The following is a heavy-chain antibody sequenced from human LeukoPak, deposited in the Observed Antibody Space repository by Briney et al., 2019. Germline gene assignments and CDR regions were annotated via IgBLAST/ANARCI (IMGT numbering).Heavy chain of an antibody. CDR2: IYRSGST. V-gene: IGHV4-38-2*01. Sequence: SETLSLTCAVSGYSISSGYYWGWIRQPPGKGLEWIGSIYRSGSTYYNPSLKSRVTISVDTSKNQFSLKLSSVTAADTAVYYCARVACSGGSCYHSFDYWGQGTLVTVSS. CDR1: GYSISSGYY. J-gene: IGHJ4*02. D-gene: IGHD2-15*01. CDR3: ARVACSGGSCYHSFDY.